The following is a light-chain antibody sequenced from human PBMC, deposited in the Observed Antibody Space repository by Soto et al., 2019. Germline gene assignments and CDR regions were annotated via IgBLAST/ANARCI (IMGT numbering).Light chain of an antibody. CDR1: RSVSSNF. V-gene: IGKV3-20*01. J-gene: IGKJ5*01. CDR2: GAF. Sequence: EIVLTQSPGTLSLSPGDRATLSCRASRSVSSNFLAWYQQRRGQAPRLLIYGAFNRATGIPDRFSGSASGTGFTLTINRLEPEDFAVYYCQLYGISPHFGQGTRLEI. CDR3: QLYGISPH.